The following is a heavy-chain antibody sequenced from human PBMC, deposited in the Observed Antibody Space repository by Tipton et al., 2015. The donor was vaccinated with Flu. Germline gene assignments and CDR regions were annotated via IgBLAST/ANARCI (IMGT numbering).Heavy chain of an antibody. CDR3: AKGGIVVGTALSSFDW. J-gene: IGHJ4*02. CDR2: ISGGGSST. CDR1: GITFRKHA. D-gene: IGHD2-21*02. Sequence: SLRLSCAASGITFRKHAMTWVRQAPGKGLEWISSISGGGSSTYYADSVKGRFTTSRDNGENTVYLQMNNLTVDDTAVYYCAKGGIVVGTALSSFDWWGQGTLVTVSS. V-gene: IGHV3-23*01.